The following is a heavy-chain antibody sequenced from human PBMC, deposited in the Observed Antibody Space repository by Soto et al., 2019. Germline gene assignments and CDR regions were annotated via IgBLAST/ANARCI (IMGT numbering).Heavy chain of an antibody. CDR3: AGTYGGSYYFDY. V-gene: IGHV3-53*05. D-gene: IGHD6-13*01. Sequence: GGSLRLSCAASGFTVSRNYMSWVRQAPGKGLEWVSVVYTGGITYYADSVKGRFTISRDNSNNTLYLQMSSLRAEDTAVYYCAGTYGGSYYFDYWGQGTLVTVSS. CDR1: GFTVSRNY. CDR2: VYTGGIT. J-gene: IGHJ4*02.